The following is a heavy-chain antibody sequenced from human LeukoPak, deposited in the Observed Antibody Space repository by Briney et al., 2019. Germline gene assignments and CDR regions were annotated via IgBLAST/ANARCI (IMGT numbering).Heavy chain of an antibody. V-gene: IGHV1-2*02. CDR2: INPNSGGR. CDR1: GYTFTGYY. J-gene: IGHJ5*02. Sequence: ASVKVSCKASGYTFTGYYMHWVRQAPGQGLEWMGWINPNSGGRNYAQKFQGRVTKTRDTSISTAYMELSRLRSDDTAVYYCARVRGRYCSGGSCYRYNWFDPWGQGTLVTVSS. CDR3: ARVRGRYCSGGSCYRYNWFDP. D-gene: IGHD2-15*01.